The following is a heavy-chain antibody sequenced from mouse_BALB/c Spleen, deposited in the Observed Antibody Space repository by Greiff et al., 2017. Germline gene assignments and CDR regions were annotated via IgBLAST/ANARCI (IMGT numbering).Heavy chain of an antibody. J-gene: IGHJ1*01. V-gene: IGHV1S81*02. Sequence: VQLQQSGAELVKPGASVKLSCKASGYTFTSYYMYWVKQRPGQGLEWIGEINPSNGGTNFNEKFKSKATLTVDKSSSTAYMQLSSLTSEDSAVYYCTRGGRLRYFDVWGAGTTVTVSS. CDR2: INPSNGGT. CDR1: GYTFTSYY. D-gene: IGHD1-2*01. CDR3: TRGGRLRYFDV.